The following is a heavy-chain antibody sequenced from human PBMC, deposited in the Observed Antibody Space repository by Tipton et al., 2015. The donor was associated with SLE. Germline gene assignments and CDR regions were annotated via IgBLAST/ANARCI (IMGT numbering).Heavy chain of an antibody. V-gene: IGHV4-4*07. Sequence: TLSLTCTVSGGSICSYYWNWIRQPAGGGLGWFGRIYTSGGTNSNPSLTSRVTMSLDSSKNQLSLRLSSVTAADTAVYYCARDRGGSSWFFDYWGLGTLVTVSS. CDR3: ARDRGGSSWFFDY. J-gene: IGHJ4*02. CDR1: GGSICSYY. CDR2: IYTSGGT. D-gene: IGHD6-13*01.